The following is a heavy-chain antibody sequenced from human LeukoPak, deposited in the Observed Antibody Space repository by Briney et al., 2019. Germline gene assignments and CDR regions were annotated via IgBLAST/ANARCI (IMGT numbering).Heavy chain of an antibody. D-gene: IGHD2-15*01. CDR2: IYYSGST. V-gene: IGHV4-39*07. CDR1: GGSISSSSYY. J-gene: IGHJ4*02. CDR3: ASTHPKRGYFDY. Sequence: PSETLSLTCTVSGGSISSSSYYWGWSRQPPGKGLEWIGSIYYSGSTYYNPSLKSRVTISVDTSKNQFSLKLSSVTAADTAVYYCASTHPKRGYFDYWGQGTLVTVSS.